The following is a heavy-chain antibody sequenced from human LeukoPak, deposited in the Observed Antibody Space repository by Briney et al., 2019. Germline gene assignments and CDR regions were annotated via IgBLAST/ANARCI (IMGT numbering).Heavy chain of an antibody. D-gene: IGHD2/OR15-2a*01. J-gene: IGHJ4*02. V-gene: IGHV3-7*01. Sequence: PGGSLRLSCTASGFTFGDYAMSWVRQAPGKGLEWVANIKQDGSDKFYVDSVKGRFTISRDNAKNSLYLQMNSLRGEDTAVYYCATYLRPGPIDCWGQGTLVTVSS. CDR3: ATYLRPGPIDC. CDR2: IKQDGSDK. CDR1: GFTFGDYA.